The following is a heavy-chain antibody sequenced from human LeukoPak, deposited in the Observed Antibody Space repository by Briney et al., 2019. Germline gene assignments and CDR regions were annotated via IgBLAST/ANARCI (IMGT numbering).Heavy chain of an antibody. CDR3: ARGDSSGYPGGY. Sequence: ASVKVSCKASGYTFSGYYIHWVRQSPGQGLEWMGWINPNSGGTNYAQKFQGRVTMTRDTSISTAYMELSRLRYDDTAVYYCARGDSSGYPGGYWGQGTLVTVSS. CDR2: INPNSGGT. J-gene: IGHJ4*02. D-gene: IGHD3-22*01. CDR1: GYTFSGYY. V-gene: IGHV1-2*02.